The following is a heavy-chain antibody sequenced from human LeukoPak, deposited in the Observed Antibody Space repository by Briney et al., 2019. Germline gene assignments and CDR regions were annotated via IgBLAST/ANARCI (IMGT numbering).Heavy chain of an antibody. J-gene: IGHJ4*02. Sequence: GGSLRLSCAASGFTFNSYAMSWVRQAPGKGLEWVSAISGSGGSTYYADSVKGRFTISRDNSKNTLYLQMNSLRAEDTAVYYCAKDRRYCSSTSCFKYFDYWGQGTLVTVSS. CDR1: GFTFNSYA. CDR2: ISGSGGST. CDR3: AKDRRYCSSTSCFKYFDY. D-gene: IGHD2-2*01. V-gene: IGHV3-23*01.